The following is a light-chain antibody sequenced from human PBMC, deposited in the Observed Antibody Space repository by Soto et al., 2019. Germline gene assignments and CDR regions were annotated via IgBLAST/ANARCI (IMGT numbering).Light chain of an antibody. Sequence: QSELTQPPSASGTPGQRVTISCSGSSSNIGSNYVSWYQHLPGAAPKLLIYRSDQRPSGVPDRFSGSKSGTSASLAISGLRSEDEADYFCAVRDDSLSGHWVFGGGTQLTVL. CDR2: RSD. V-gene: IGLV1-47*01. J-gene: IGLJ3*02. CDR1: SSNIGSNY. CDR3: AVRDDSLSGHWV.